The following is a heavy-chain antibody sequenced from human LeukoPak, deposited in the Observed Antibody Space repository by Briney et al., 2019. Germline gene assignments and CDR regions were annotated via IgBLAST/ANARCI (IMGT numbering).Heavy chain of an antibody. J-gene: IGHJ6*04. V-gene: IGHV4-59*01. D-gene: IGHD5-18*01. Sequence: SETLSLTCAVSGGSISGYYWSWIRQPPGKGLEWIGYIYYSGSINYNPSLKSRVTISVDTSKNQFSLKLSSVTAADTAVYYCARGPLGYSYVMDVWGEGTTVTVSS. CDR1: GGSISGYY. CDR3: ARGPLGYSYVMDV. CDR2: IYYSGSI.